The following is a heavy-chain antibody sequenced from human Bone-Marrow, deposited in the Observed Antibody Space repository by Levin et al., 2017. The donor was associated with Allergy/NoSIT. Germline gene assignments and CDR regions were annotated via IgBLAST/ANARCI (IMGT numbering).Heavy chain of an antibody. D-gene: IGHD3-10*01. CDR1: GFTFSSYS. CDR3: ARESRISGSFDY. CDR2: ISSSSTYK. Sequence: SCAASGFTFSSYSMNWVRQAPGKGLEWVSSISSSSTYKYYADSVKGRFTISRDNAKNSLYLQMNSLRAEDTALYYCARESRISGSFDYWGQGTLITVSS. V-gene: IGHV3-21*01. J-gene: IGHJ4*02.